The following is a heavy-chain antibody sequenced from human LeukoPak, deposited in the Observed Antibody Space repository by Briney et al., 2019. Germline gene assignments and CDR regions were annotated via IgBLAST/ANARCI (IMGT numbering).Heavy chain of an antibody. CDR1: GFTFSSYS. CDR2: ISSSSSTI. J-gene: IGHJ4*02. V-gene: IGHV3-48*01. CDR3: ASSYQWLVSPFDY. D-gene: IGHD6-19*01. Sequence: GGSLRLSCAASGFTFSSYSMNWVRQAPGKGLEWVSYISSSSSTIYYADSAKGRFTISRDNAKNSLYLQMNSLRAEDTAVYYCASSYQWLVSPFDYWGQGTLVTVSS.